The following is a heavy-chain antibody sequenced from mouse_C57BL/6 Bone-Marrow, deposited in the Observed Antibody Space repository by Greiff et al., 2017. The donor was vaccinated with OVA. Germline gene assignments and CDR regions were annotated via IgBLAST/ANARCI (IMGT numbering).Heavy chain of an antibody. CDR1: GFTFNDYC. Sequence: VQLQQPGAELVRPGASVKMSCTASGFTFNDYCMNWVKQRPEQGLEWIGNIYPEDGGTDYTAKFKGKATMTADTSSNTAYLQLSSLAAEDTADYGCTNYPIFDYWGQGTTLTVSS. CDR2: IYPEDGGT. J-gene: IGHJ2*01. V-gene: IGHV14-1*01. D-gene: IGHD5-5*01. CDR3: TNYPIFDY.